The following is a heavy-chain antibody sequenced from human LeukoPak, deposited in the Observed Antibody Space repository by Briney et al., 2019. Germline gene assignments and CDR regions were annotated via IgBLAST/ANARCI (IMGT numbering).Heavy chain of an antibody. D-gene: IGHD6-13*01. CDR2: IIPILGIA. CDR1: GGTFSSYA. Sequence: SVKVSCKASGGTFSSYAISWVRQAPGQGLEWMGRIIPILGIANYAQKFQGRVTITADKSTSTAYMELSSLRSEDTAVYYCARDRPSIAAAGTILDYWGQGTLVTVSS. CDR3: ARDRPSIAAAGTILDY. V-gene: IGHV1-69*04. J-gene: IGHJ4*02.